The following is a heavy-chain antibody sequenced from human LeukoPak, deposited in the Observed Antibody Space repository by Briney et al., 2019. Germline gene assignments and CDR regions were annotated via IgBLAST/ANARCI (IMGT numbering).Heavy chain of an antibody. Sequence: GGSLRLSCAASGFTFSSYAMHWVRQAPGKGLEWVAVISYDGSNKYYADSVKGRFTISRDNSKNTLYLQMNSLRAEDTAVYYCAGNAVAAFDYWGQGTLVTVSS. CDR2: ISYDGSNK. V-gene: IGHV3-30-3*01. J-gene: IGHJ4*02. D-gene: IGHD6-19*01. CDR1: GFTFSSYA. CDR3: AGNAVAAFDY.